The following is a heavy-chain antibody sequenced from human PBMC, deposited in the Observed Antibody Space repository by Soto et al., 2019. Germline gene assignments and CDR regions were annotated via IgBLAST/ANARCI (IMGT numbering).Heavy chain of an antibody. CDR1: GFTFNTYT. J-gene: IGHJ6*01. Sequence: EVQLVESGGGLVKPGGSLRLSCAASGFTFNTYTMNGVRQAPGKGLEWVSSISSRSIYTYYADSVTGRFTISRDDARNSLYLQMNSLRAEDTAVYYCAREEVSRPNTYHGLDVW. CDR3: AREEVSRPNTYHGLDV. V-gene: IGHV3-21*01. CDR2: ISSRSIYT.